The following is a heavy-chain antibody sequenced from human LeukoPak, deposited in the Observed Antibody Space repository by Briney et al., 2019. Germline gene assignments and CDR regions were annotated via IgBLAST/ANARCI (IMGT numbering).Heavy chain of an antibody. J-gene: IGHJ3*02. Sequence: PSQTLSLTCTVSGGSISSGGYYWSWIRQHPGKGLEWIGYIYYSGSTYYNPSLKSRVTISVDTSKNQFSLKLSSVTAADTAVYYCARADDSNGYLDAFDIWGQGTMVTVSS. D-gene: IGHD3-22*01. CDR2: IYYSGST. V-gene: IGHV4-31*03. CDR1: GGSISSGGYY. CDR3: ARADDSNGYLDAFDI.